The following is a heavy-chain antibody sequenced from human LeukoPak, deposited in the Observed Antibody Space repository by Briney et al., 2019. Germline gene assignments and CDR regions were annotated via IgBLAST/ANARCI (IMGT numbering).Heavy chain of an antibody. J-gene: IGHJ5*02. V-gene: IGHV1-2*02. CDR3: ARDFGPATVVTPVAP. Sequence: GASVKVSFKASGYTFTGYDMHWVRQAPGQGLEWMGWINPNSGGTNYAQKFQGRVTMTRDTSISTAYMELSGLRSDDTAVYYCARDFGPATVVTPVAPWGQGTLVTVSS. CDR1: GYTFTGYD. CDR2: INPNSGGT. D-gene: IGHD4-23*01.